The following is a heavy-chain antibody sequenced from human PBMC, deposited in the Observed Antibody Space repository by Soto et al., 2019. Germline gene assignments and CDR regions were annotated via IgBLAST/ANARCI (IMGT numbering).Heavy chain of an antibody. Sequence: QVQLVQSGAEVKKPGSSVKVSCKASGGTFSSYAISWVRQAPGQGLEWMGGIISIFGTANYAQKFQGRVTITADESTSTAYMGLSSLRSEDTAVYYCARESRYCSGGSCYFLPGIDYWGQGTLVTVSS. V-gene: IGHV1-69*12. CDR2: IISIFGTA. CDR1: GGTFSSYA. CDR3: ARESRYCSGGSCYFLPGIDY. J-gene: IGHJ4*02. D-gene: IGHD2-15*01.